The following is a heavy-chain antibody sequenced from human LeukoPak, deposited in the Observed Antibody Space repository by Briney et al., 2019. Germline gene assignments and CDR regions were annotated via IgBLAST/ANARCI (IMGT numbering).Heavy chain of an antibody. V-gene: IGHV4-59*08. J-gene: IGHJ3*01. Sequence: SETLSLTCTVSGGSISSYYWSWIRQPPGKGLEWIGYIYYSGSTNYNPSLKSRVTISVDPSNNHFSLRLTSVTAADTAVYYCARRRQISTYSPYAFDLWSQGTMVTVSS. CDR2: IYYSGST. CDR3: ARRRQISTYSPYAFDL. D-gene: IGHD2-2*01. CDR1: GGSISSYY.